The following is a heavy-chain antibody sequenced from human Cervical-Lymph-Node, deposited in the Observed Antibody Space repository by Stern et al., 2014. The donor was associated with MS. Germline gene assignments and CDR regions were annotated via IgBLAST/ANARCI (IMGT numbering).Heavy chain of an antibody. CDR3: ARRELYHNWFDP. CDR2: ISDSGST. D-gene: IGHD3-3*01. CDR1: GASISSYY. V-gene: IGHV4-59*01. Sequence: QVQLVQSGPGLVKPSETLSLTCTVSGASISSYYWSWIRQPPGKGLEWIGYISDSGSTSYNPSLRSRVTISVDTSKNQFSLKLSSATAADTAVYYCARRELYHNWFDPWGQGTLVTVSS. J-gene: IGHJ5*02.